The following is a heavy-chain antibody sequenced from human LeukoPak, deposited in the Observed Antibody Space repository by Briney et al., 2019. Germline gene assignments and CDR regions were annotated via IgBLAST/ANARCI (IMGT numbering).Heavy chain of an antibody. V-gene: IGHV3-23*01. CDR3: ARGSTPHYYYWMDV. CDR1: GFTFNHYA. D-gene: IGHD1-26*01. Sequence: SGFTFNHYAMTWVRQAPGKGLEWVAGISDGGFSTYYADSVKGRFTISRDNSKNTLYLQMNSLRADDTAVYYCARGSTPHYYYWMDVWGKGTTVTVSS. CDR2: ISDGGFST. J-gene: IGHJ6*03.